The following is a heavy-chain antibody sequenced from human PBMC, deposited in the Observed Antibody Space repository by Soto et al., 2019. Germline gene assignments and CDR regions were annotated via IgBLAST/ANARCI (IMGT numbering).Heavy chain of an antibody. V-gene: IGHV1-2*04. Sequence: GASVKVSCKASGYTFTGYYMHWVRQAPGQGLEWMGWINPNSGGTNYAQKFQGWVTMTRDTSISTAYMELSRLRSDDTAVYYCARDGDLGRWLQPNYYYYGMDVWGQGTTVTVSS. J-gene: IGHJ6*02. D-gene: IGHD5-12*01. CDR1: GYTFTGYY. CDR2: INPNSGGT. CDR3: ARDGDLGRWLQPNYYYYGMDV.